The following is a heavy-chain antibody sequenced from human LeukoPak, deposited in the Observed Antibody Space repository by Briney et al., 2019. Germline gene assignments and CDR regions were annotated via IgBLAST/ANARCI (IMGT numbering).Heavy chain of an antibody. D-gene: IGHD2-15*01. CDR1: GFIISRNY. CDR2: IYSGGST. Sequence: GGSLRLSCAASGFIISRNYMSWVRQAPGKGLEWVSVIYSGGSTYYADSVKGRFTISRDNSKNTLYLQMNSLRAEDTAVYYCAKDSRDIVVMVAATGDSGAFDIWGQGTMVTVSS. J-gene: IGHJ3*02. V-gene: IGHV3-53*01. CDR3: AKDSRDIVVMVAATGDSGAFDI.